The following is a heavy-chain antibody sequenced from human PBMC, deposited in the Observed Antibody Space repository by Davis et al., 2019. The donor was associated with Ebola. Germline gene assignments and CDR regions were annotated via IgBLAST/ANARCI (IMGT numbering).Heavy chain of an antibody. CDR1: GYTFTSYA. J-gene: IGHJ4*02. V-gene: IGHV1-3*01. D-gene: IGHD3-22*01. CDR3: AKVYYDSSGYEQILDY. Sequence: ASVKVSCKASGYTFTSYAMHWVRQAPGQRLEWMGWINAGNGNTKYSQKFQGRVTITRDTSASTAYMELSSLRSEDTAVYYCAKVYYDSSGYEQILDYWGQGTLVTVSS. CDR2: INAGNGNT.